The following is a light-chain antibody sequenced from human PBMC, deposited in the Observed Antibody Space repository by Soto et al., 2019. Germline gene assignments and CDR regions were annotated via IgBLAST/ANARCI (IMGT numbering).Light chain of an antibody. V-gene: IGKV3-11*01. CDR2: DAS. CDR1: QSVSSY. J-gene: IGKJ4*01. Sequence: EIVLTQSPATLSLSPGERATLSCRASQSVSSYLAWYQQKPGQAPRLLIYDASNRATGIPARFSGSGSGTDFTLTISSLAPEDFAVYYCQHRSNWPTFGGGTKVESK. CDR3: QHRSNWPT.